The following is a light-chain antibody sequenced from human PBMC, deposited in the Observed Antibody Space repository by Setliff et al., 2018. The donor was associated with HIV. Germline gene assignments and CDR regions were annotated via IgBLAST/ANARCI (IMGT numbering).Light chain of an antibody. Sequence: QSALTQPRSVSGSPGESVTISCTGSTSDVGGYKHVSWYQQRPGKVPKLLIYDVDRRPSGVPERLSGSKSGNTAALTISGLHVEDEADYYCCSYGGSNTLVFGGGTKVT. CDR3: CSYGGSNTLV. J-gene: IGLJ2*01. V-gene: IGLV2-11*01. CDR1: TSDVGGYKH. CDR2: DVD.